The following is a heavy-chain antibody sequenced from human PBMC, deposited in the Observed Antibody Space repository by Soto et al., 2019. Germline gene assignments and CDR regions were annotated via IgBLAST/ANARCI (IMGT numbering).Heavy chain of an antibody. CDR3: ARGASSWYKY. V-gene: IGHV4-59*01. Sequence: SETLSLTCSVSGGSLSSYYWTWIRQPPGKRLEWIGYISYSGSTDYNPSLKSRVIISVDTSKNQFSLNLSSVTAADTAVYFCARGASSWYKYWGQGTLVTVSS. CDR2: ISYSGST. CDR1: GGSLSSYY. D-gene: IGHD6-13*01. J-gene: IGHJ4*02.